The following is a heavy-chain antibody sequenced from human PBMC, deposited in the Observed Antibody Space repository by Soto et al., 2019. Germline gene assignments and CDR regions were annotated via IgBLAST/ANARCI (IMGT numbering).Heavy chain of an antibody. D-gene: IGHD5-12*01. CDR2: ISGSGGST. J-gene: IGHJ4*02. Sequence: GGSLRLSCAASGFTFRSYAVSWVRQAPGKGLEWVSAISGSGGSTYYADSVKGRFTISRDNSKNTLYLQMNSLRAEDTAVYYCAKDREEMATISYFDYWGQGTLVTVSS. V-gene: IGHV3-23*01. CDR3: AKDREEMATISYFDY. CDR1: GFTFRSYA.